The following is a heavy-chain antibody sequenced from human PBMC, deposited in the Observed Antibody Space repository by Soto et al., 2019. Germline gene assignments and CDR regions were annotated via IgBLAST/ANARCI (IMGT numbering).Heavy chain of an antibody. CDR1: GFSLSTCAVG. J-gene: IGHJ4*02. CDR2: IYWADDK. D-gene: IGHD2-15*01. CDR3: AHLVVAGLTYYFDY. Sequence: QITMKDSGPTLVKLTHPLTLTCTFSGFSLSTCAVGVGWIRQSPGKALEWLAFIYWADDKRYSPSLKISLTIIKDSSKIQVVLAMTNMDPVDTATYYGAHLVVAGLTYYFDYWGQGTLFTVSS. V-gene: IGHV2-5*02.